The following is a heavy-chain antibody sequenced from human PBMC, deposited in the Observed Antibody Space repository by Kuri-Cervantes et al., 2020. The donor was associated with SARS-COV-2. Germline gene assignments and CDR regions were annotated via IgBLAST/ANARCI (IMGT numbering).Heavy chain of an antibody. Sequence: GESLKISCAASGFTFSSYAMHWVRQAPGKGLEWVAVISYDGSNKYYADSVKGRFTISRDNSKNTQYLQMNSLRAEDTAVYYCARDLKYWYFDLWGRGTLVTVSS. CDR1: GFTFSSYA. CDR2: ISYDGSNK. CDR3: ARDLKYWYFDL. J-gene: IGHJ2*01. V-gene: IGHV3-30-3*01.